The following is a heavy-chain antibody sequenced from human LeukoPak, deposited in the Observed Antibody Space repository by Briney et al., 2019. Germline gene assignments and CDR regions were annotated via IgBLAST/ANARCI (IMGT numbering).Heavy chain of an antibody. Sequence: ASVKVSCKASGGTFSSYAISWVRQAPGQGLEWMGGIIPIFGTANYAQKFQGRVTITADESTSTAYMELSSLRSEDTAVYYCARAPSCSSTGCYTWPRYYYYYMDVWGKGTTVTVSS. CDR2: IIPIFGTA. CDR1: GGTFSSYA. V-gene: IGHV1-69*13. J-gene: IGHJ6*03. CDR3: ARAPSCSSTGCYTWPRYYYYYMDV. D-gene: IGHD2-2*02.